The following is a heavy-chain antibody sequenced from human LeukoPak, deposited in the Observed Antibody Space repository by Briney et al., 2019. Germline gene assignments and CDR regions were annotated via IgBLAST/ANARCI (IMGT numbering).Heavy chain of an antibody. CDR3: ARDLVNGDYGGYYGMDV. Sequence: SETLSLTCTVSGGSISSYYWSWIRQPPGKGLEWIGYIYYSGSTNYNPSLKSRVTISVDTSKNQFSLKLSFVTAADTAVYYCARDLVNGDYGGYYGMDVWGQGTTVTVSS. CDR1: GGSISSYY. J-gene: IGHJ6*02. CDR2: IYYSGST. D-gene: IGHD4-17*01. V-gene: IGHV4-59*01.